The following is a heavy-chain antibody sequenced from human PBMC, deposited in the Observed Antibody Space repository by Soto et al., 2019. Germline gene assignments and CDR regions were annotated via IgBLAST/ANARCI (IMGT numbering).Heavy chain of an antibody. CDR3: ARVGPIQLWLRPYYYYGMDV. Sequence: SVKVSCKASGGTFSSYAISWVRQAPGQGLEWMGGIIPIFGTANYAQKFQGRVTITADKSTSTAYMELSSLRSEDTAVYYCARVGPIQLWLRPYYYYGMDVWGQGTTVTVCS. D-gene: IGHD5-18*01. CDR1: GGTFSSYA. J-gene: IGHJ6*02. CDR2: IIPIFGTA. V-gene: IGHV1-69*06.